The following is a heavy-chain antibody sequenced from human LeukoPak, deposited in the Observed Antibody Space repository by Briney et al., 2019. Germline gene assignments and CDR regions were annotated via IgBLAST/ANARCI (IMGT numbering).Heavy chain of an antibody. CDR3: ARGGNSGYYHGAFDI. J-gene: IGHJ3*02. CDR1: GGTFSSYA. Sequence: SVKVSCKASGGTFSSYAISWVRQAPGQGLEWMGGIIPIFGTANYAQKFQGRVTITADESTSTAYMELSSLRSEDTAVYYCARGGNSGYYHGAFDIWGQGTMVTVSS. CDR2: IIPIFGTA. V-gene: IGHV1-69*13. D-gene: IGHD3-22*01.